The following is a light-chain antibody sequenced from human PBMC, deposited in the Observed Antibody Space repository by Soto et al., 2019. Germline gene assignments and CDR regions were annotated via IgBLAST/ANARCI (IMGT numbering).Light chain of an antibody. CDR2: KAS. CDR1: QSISSW. CDR3: QQYNSSPT. J-gene: IGKJ1*01. V-gene: IGKV1-5*03. Sequence: DIQMTQSPSTLSASVGDRVTITCRASQSISSWLAWYQQKPGKAPKLLIYKASSFESGVPSRFSGSGSGTEFTLTISSLQPDDFATSYCQQYNSSPTFGQGTKVEIK.